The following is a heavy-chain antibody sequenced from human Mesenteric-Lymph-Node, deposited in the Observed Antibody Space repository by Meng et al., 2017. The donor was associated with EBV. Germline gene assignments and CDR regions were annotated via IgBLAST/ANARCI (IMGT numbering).Heavy chain of an antibody. Sequence: VGSGGGLVQPWGSRGMSCAASGLTFSDYWMHWVRQAPGKGLVWVSRINSDGTLISYADSVKGRFTISRDNAKNTLYLQMSSLRAEDTAVYYCARDVGYSDPDYWGLGTLVTVSS. CDR2: INSDGTLI. V-gene: IGHV3-74*01. J-gene: IGHJ4*02. CDR1: GLTFSDYW. D-gene: IGHD4-17*01. CDR3: ARDVGYSDPDY.